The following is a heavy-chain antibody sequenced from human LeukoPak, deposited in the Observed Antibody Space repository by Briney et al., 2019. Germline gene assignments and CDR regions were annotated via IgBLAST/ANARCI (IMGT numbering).Heavy chain of an antibody. J-gene: IGHJ4*02. V-gene: IGHV1-2*06. CDR3: ARERAAAGDY. CDR2: INPNSGGT. Sequence: ASVKVSCKASGYTFTGYSMHWVRQAPGQGLEWMGRINPNSGGTNYAQKVQGRVTMTRDTPISTAYMELSRLRSDDTAVYYCARERAAAGDYWGQGTLVTVSS. CDR1: GYTFTGYS. D-gene: IGHD6-13*01.